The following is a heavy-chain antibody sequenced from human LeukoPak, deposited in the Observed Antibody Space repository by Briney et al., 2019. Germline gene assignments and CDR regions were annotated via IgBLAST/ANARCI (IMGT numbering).Heavy chain of an antibody. J-gene: IGHJ4*02. CDR2: FDPEDGET. D-gene: IGHD2-2*01. V-gene: IGHV1-24*01. Sequence: GASVKVSCKVSGYTLTELSMHWVRQAPGKGLEWMGGFDPEDGETIYAQKFQGRVTMTEDTSTDTAYMELSSLRSEDTAVYYCATREGLVGIVPAALYYFDYWGQGTLVTVSS. CDR3: ATREGLVGIVPAALYYFDY. CDR1: GYTLTELS.